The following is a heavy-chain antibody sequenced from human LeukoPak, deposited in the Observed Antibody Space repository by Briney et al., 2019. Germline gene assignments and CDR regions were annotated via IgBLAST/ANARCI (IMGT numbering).Heavy chain of an antibody. Sequence: GGTLRLSCAASGFTFSSYGMSWVRQAPGKGLEWVSEISGSGDSTYYADSVKGRFTISRDNSKNTLYLQMNSLRAEDTAVYYCARPLSGYSSSLGYWGQGTLVTVSS. J-gene: IGHJ4*02. CDR1: GFTFSSYG. CDR3: ARPLSGYSSSLGY. V-gene: IGHV3-23*01. D-gene: IGHD6-6*01. CDR2: ISGSGDST.